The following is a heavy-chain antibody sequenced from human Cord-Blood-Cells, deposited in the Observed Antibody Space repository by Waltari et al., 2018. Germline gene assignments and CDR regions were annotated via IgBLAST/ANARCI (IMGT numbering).Heavy chain of an antibody. V-gene: IGHV4-59*01. CDR3: ARMYSSSWNWFDP. Sequence: QVQLQESGPGLVKPSETLSLTCTVSGGSISSYYWSWIRQPPGKGLEWIGYIYYSGSNNYNPSLKSRVTISVDTPKNQFSLTLSSGTAADTAVYYCARMYSSSWNWFDPWGQGTLVTVSS. CDR2: IYYSGSN. D-gene: IGHD6-13*01. CDR1: GGSISSYY. J-gene: IGHJ5*02.